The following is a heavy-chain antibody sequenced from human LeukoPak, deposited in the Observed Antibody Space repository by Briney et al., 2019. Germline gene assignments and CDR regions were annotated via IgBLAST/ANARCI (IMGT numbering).Heavy chain of an antibody. J-gene: IGHJ4*02. CDR3: ARDLIDTVTTVDY. CDR2: ITSSSSYI. D-gene: IGHD4-17*01. Sequence: GGSLRLSCAASEFTFSSYTMNWVRQAPGKGLEWVSSITSSSSYIYYADSVKGRFTISRDNAKNSLYLQMNSLRAEDTAVYYCARDLIDTVTTVDYWGQGTLVTVSS. V-gene: IGHV3-21*01. CDR1: EFTFSSYT.